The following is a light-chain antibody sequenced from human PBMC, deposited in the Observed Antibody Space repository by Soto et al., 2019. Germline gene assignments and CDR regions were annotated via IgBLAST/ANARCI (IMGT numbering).Light chain of an antibody. CDR3: AAWDDSLSGYV. Sequence: QSVLTQPPSVSEAPRQRVTISCSGSSSNIGNNAVSWYQQLPGKAPKLLIYYDDLRPSGVSNRFSGSKSGTSASLAISGLQSEDEADYYCAAWDDSLSGYVFGTGNKVTVL. J-gene: IGLJ1*01. CDR1: SSNIGNNA. V-gene: IGLV1-36*01. CDR2: YDD.